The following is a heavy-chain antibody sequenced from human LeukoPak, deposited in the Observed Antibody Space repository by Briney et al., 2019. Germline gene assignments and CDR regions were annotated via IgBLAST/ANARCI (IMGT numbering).Heavy chain of an antibody. J-gene: IGHJ3*02. D-gene: IGHD4-23*01. CDR3: ARGVDYGGNSDDAFDI. CDR1: GYTFNSYG. CDR2: VSAYNGHT. V-gene: IGHV1-18*01. Sequence: ASVKVSCKASGYTFNSYGISWVRQAPGQGLEWMGWVSAYNGHTNYAQKFQGRVTMTTDTSTSTAYMELRSLRSDDTAVYYCARGVDYGGNSDDAFDIWGQGTMVTVSS.